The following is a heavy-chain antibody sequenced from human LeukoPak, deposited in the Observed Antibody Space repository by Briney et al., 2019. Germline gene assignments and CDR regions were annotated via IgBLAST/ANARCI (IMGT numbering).Heavy chain of an antibody. J-gene: IGHJ4*02. D-gene: IGHD1-26*01. CDR2: IKQDGSEK. CDR1: GLTFSSYW. V-gene: IGHV3-7*01. Sequence: PGGSLRLSCAASGLTFSSYWMSWVRQAPGKGLEWVANIKQDGSEKYYVDSVKGRFTISRDNAKNSLYLQMNSLRAEDTAVYYCARDQGAGDYWGQGTLVTVSS. CDR3: ARDQGAGDY.